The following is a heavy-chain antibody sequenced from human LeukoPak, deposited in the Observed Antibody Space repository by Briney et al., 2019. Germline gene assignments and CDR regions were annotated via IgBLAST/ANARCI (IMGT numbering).Heavy chain of an antibody. V-gene: IGHV3-21*01. D-gene: IGHD5-24*01. CDR2: ISSSSSYI. J-gene: IGHJ6*03. CDR1: RFTFSRYS. Sequence: GGSLRLSCAASRFTFSRYSMTWVRQAPGKGLEWVSSISSSSSYIYYADSVKGRFTISRGNAKDSLYLQMNSLRAEDTAVYYCARDGDGYNSGYYYYYMAVWGKGTTVTVSS. CDR3: ARDGDGYNSGYYYYYMAV.